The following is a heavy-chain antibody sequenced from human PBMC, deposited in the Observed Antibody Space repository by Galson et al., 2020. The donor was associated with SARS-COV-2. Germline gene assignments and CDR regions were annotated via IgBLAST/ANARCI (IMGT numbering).Heavy chain of an antibody. CDR3: ASSRYYYGSGFVY. V-gene: IGHV4-34*01. J-gene: IGHJ4*02. Sequence: SQTLSLTCAVYGGSFSGYYWSWIRQPPGKGLEWIGEINHSGSTNYNPSLKSRVTISVDTSKNQFSLKLSSVTAADTAVYYCASSRYYYGSGFVYWGQGTLVTVSS. D-gene: IGHD3-10*01. CDR1: GGSFSGYY. CDR2: INHSGST.